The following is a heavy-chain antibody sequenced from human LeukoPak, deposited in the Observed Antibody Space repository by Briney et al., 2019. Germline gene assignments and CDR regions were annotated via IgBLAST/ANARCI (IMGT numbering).Heavy chain of an antibody. Sequence: GGSLRLSCAASGFTFSSYGMPWVRQAPGKGLEWVAVISYDGSNRYYADSVKGRFTISRDNSKNTLYLQMNSLRAEDTAVYYCAKGHYDSSGCDDWGQGTLVTVSS. CDR2: ISYDGSNR. CDR1: GFTFSSYG. J-gene: IGHJ4*02. D-gene: IGHD3-22*01. V-gene: IGHV3-30*18. CDR3: AKGHYDSSGCDD.